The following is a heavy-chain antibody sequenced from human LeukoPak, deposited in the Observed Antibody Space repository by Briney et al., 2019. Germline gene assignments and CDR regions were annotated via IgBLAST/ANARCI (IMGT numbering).Heavy chain of an antibody. CDR3: ARGRITMVRGVNSLWFDP. CDR2: INPNSGGT. J-gene: IGHJ5*02. Sequence: ASVKVSCKASGYTFTGYYMHWVRQAPGQGLEWMGRINPNSGGTNYAQKFQGRVTMTRDTSISTAYMELSRLRSDDTAVYYCARGRITMVRGVNSLWFDPWGQGTLVTVSS. V-gene: IGHV1-2*06. CDR1: GYTFTGYY. D-gene: IGHD3-10*01.